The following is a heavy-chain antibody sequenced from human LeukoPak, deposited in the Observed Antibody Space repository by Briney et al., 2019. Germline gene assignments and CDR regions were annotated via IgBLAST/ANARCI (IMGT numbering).Heavy chain of an antibody. Sequence: GASVKVSCKASGGTFSSYAISWVRQAPGQGLEWMGGIIPIFGTANYAQKFQGRVTITADESTSTAYMELSSLRSEDTAVYYCATKYSSGWLRTRYFDLWGRGTLVTVSS. V-gene: IGHV1-69*13. CDR1: GGTFSSYA. CDR2: IIPIFGTA. CDR3: ATKYSSGWLRTRYFDL. D-gene: IGHD6-19*01. J-gene: IGHJ2*01.